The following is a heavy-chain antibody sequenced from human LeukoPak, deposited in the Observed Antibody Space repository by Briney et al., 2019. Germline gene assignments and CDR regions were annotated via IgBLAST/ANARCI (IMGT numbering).Heavy chain of an antibody. V-gene: IGHV3-21*01. CDR2: ISSTSSHI. Sequence: KAGGSLRLSCAAPGFIFGSYSMNWVRQAAGKGLEWVASISSTSSHIYYADSVKGRFTISRDNAKNSLFLQMNSLRVDDTATYYCASASGVAGRGHYYMAVWGRGTTVTVSS. CDR1: GFIFGSYS. CDR3: ASASGVAGRGHYYMAV. D-gene: IGHD1-26*01. J-gene: IGHJ6*03.